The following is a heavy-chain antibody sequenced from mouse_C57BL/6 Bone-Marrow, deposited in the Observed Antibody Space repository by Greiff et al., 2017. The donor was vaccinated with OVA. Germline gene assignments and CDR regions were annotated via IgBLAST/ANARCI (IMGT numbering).Heavy chain of an antibody. CDR1: GYTFTSYW. Sequence: QVQLQQPGAELVKPGASVKLSCKASGYTFTSYWMHWVKQRPGQGLEWIGMIHPNSGSTNYNEKFKSKATLTVDTSSSTAYMQLSSLTSEDSAVYYCARDAYDYDDWFAYWGQGTLVTVSA. J-gene: IGHJ3*01. CDR3: ARDAYDYDDWFAY. D-gene: IGHD2-4*01. CDR2: IHPNSGST. V-gene: IGHV1-64*01.